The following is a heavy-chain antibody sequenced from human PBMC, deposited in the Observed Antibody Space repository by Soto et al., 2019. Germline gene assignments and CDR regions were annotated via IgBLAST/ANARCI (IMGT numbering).Heavy chain of an antibody. CDR3: AKAEGRRNGTAYSRH. CDR2: IISSGGST. D-gene: IGHD1-1*01. Sequence: EVQLLESGGGLVQPGGALILSCAASGFPFSTYAMNWVRQAPGKGLEWVSLIISSGGSTYYPDSVKGPFTSSRDNSKNTLYLPMNSLRADDTAVYYCAKAEGRRNGTAYSRHWGHGNLVTVSP. CDR1: GFPFSTYA. V-gene: IGHV3-23*01. J-gene: IGHJ1*01.